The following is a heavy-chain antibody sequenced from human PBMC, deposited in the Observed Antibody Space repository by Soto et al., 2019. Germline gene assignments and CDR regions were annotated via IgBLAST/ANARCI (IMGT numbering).Heavy chain of an antibody. CDR3: ARATVFYYDSSGYYSIRSYYGMDV. D-gene: IGHD3-22*01. CDR1: GGSISSYY. CDR2: IYYSGST. J-gene: IGHJ6*02. Sequence: SETLSLTCTVSGGSISSYYWSWIRQPPGKGLKWIGYIYYSGSTNYNPSLKSRVTISVDTSKNQFSLKLSSVTAADTAVYYCARATVFYYDSSGYYSIRSYYGMDVWGQGTTVTVSS. V-gene: IGHV4-59*01.